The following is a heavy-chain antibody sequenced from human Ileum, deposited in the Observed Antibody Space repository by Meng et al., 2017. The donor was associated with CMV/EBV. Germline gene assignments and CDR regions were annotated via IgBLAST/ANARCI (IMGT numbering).Heavy chain of an antibody. CDR1: GGSLTSYY. Sequence: QLQLQEPGPRLRQPSDTLSLTCTVTGGSLTSYYWTWIRQPAGKGLEWIGRIHPTGTTDDNPSLRSRVSMSLDKSKNQFSLKLTSVTAADTAVYYCARAAARGVPVDLWGQGTLVTVSS. V-gene: IGHV4-4*07. CDR3: ARAAARGVPVDL. CDR2: IHPTGTT. J-gene: IGHJ5*02. D-gene: IGHD3-10*01.